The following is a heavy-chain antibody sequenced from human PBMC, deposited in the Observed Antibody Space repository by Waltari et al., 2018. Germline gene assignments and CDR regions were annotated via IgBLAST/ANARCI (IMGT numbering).Heavy chain of an antibody. D-gene: IGHD4-17*01. V-gene: IGHV3-53*01. J-gene: IGHJ6*02. CDR3: ARDRYGYGDGYYYGMDV. CDR1: GFTVSSNY. CDR2: IYSGGST. Sequence: EVQLVESGGGLIQPGGSLRLSCAASGFTVSSNYMSWVRQATGKGLEWVSVIYSGGSTYYTDSVKGRFTISRDNSKNTLYLQMNSLRAEDTAVYYCARDRYGYGDGYYYGMDVWGQGTTVTVSS.